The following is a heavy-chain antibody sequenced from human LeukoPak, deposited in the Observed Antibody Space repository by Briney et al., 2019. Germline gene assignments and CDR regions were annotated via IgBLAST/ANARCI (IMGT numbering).Heavy chain of an antibody. CDR1: GFTFSIYA. CDR2: ISGSGGST. Sequence: GGSLRLSCAASGFTFSIYAMSWVRQAPGEGVGWVSAISGSGGSTYYADSVKGRFTISRDNSKNTLYLQLNSLRAEDTAVYYCAKDYGGNSGSDAFDIWGQGTMVTVSS. CDR3: AKDYGGNSGSDAFDI. J-gene: IGHJ3*02. D-gene: IGHD4-23*01. V-gene: IGHV3-23*01.